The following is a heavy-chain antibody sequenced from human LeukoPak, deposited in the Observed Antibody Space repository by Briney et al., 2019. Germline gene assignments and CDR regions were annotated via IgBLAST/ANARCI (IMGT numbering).Heavy chain of an antibody. J-gene: IGHJ4*02. V-gene: IGHV1-8*03. CDR2: MNPNSGNT. CDR1: GYTFTSYD. Sequence: ASAKVSCKASGYTFTSYDINWVRQATGQGLEWMGWMNPNSGNTGYAQKFQGRVTITRNTSISTAYMELSSLRSEDTAVYYCARTYDFWSGYLQEPLLDYWGQGTLVTVSS. D-gene: IGHD3-3*01. CDR3: ARTYDFWSGYLQEPLLDY.